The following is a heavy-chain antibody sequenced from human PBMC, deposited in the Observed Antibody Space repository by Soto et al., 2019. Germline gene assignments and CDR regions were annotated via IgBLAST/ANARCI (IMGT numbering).Heavy chain of an antibody. D-gene: IGHD2-15*01. V-gene: IGHV3-49*03. J-gene: IGHJ4*02. CDR1: GFTFGDYA. CDR3: TRAHGCSGGSCYRLGYYFDY. Sequence: PGGSLRLSCTASGFTFGDYAMSWFRQAPGKGLEWVGFIRSKAYGGTTEYAASVKGRFTISRDDSKSIAYLQMNSLKTEDTAVYYCTRAHGCSGGSCYRLGYYFDYWGQGTLVTVSS. CDR2: IRSKAYGGTT.